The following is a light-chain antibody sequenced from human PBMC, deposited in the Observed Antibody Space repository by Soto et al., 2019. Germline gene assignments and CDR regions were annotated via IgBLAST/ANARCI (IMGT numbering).Light chain of an antibody. CDR3: SSYTSSNTYV. Sequence: LTQPASVSGSPGQSITISCTGTSSDVGGYNYVSWYQQHPGKAPKLMIYEVSNRPSGISNRFSGSKSGNTASLTISGLQPEDEADYYCSSYTSSNTYVFGTGTKVTV. CDR1: SSDVGGYNY. CDR2: EVS. V-gene: IGLV2-14*01. J-gene: IGLJ1*01.